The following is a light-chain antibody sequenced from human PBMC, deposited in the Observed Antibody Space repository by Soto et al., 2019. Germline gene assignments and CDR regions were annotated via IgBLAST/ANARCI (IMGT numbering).Light chain of an antibody. CDR3: NSYTSTSTSYV. Sequence: QSVLTQPASVSGSPGQSITISCTGTSSDVGGYNYVSWYQHHPGKAPKLMIYDVSNRPSGVSNRFSGSKSGNTASPTISGLQAEDEADYYCNSYTSTSTSYVFGTGTKVTVL. CDR1: SSDVGGYNY. CDR2: DVS. J-gene: IGLJ1*01. V-gene: IGLV2-14*03.